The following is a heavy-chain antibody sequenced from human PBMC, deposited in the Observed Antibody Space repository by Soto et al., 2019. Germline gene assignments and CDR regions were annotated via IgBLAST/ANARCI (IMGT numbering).Heavy chain of an antibody. CDR2: IIPILGIA. Sequence: ASVKVSCKASGGTFSSYTISWVRQAPGQGLEWMGRIIPILGIANYAQKFQGRVTITADKSTSTAYMELSSLRSDDTAVYYCARVGVGSSSSPSYYYYGMDVWGQGTTVTVSS. D-gene: IGHD6-6*01. V-gene: IGHV1-69*02. CDR3: ARVGVGSSSSPSYYYYGMDV. CDR1: GGTFSSYT. J-gene: IGHJ6*02.